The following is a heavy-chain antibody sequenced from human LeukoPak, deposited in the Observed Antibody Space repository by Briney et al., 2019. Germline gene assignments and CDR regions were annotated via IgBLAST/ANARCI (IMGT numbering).Heavy chain of an antibody. J-gene: IGHJ2*01. CDR2: ISSSGSTI. Sequence: GGSLRLSCAAFGFTFSDYYMSWIRQAPGKGLEWVSYISSSGSTIYYADSVKGRFTISRDNAKNSLYLQMNSLRAEDTAVYYCARAVPWSTWYFDLWGRGTPVTVSS. D-gene: IGHD2-15*01. V-gene: IGHV3-11*01. CDR3: ARAVPWSTWYFDL. CDR1: GFTFSDYY.